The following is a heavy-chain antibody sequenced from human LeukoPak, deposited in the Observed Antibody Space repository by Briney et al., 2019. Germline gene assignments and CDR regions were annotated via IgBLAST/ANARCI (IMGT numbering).Heavy chain of an antibody. Sequence: LSLTCTVSGGSTSSYYWSWIRQPPGKALEWLAHIFSNDEKSYSTSLKSRLTISKDTSKSQVVLTMTNMDPVDTATYYCARTPYYYDSSGYQIDYWGQGTLVTVSS. J-gene: IGHJ4*02. CDR1: GGSTSSYYW. CDR2: IFSNDEK. CDR3: ARTPYYYDSSGYQIDY. D-gene: IGHD3-22*01. V-gene: IGHV2-26*01.